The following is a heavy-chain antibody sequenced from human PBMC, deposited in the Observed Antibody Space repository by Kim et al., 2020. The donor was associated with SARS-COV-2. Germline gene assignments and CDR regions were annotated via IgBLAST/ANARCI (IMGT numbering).Heavy chain of an antibody. CDR2: IKQDGSEQ. CDR1: GFTFSNYW. CDR3: VKCGSFTFVF. V-gene: IGHV3-7*03. Sequence: GGSLRLSCAASGFTFSNYWMTWVRQAPGKGLEWVATIKQDGSEQYYVDSVSGRFTISRDNAKNSLFLQLNSLRAEDTALYYCVKCGSFTFVFWGQGTLVTVSS. J-gene: IGHJ4*02. D-gene: IGHD6-13*01.